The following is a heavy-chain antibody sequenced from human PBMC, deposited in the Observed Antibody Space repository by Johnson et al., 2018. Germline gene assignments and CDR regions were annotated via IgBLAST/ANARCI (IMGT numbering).Heavy chain of an antibody. V-gene: IGHV3-74*01. CDR1: GFTYSYYW. CDR3: ARGNLGGFDI. CDR2: IHSSVSIT. D-gene: IGHD3-16*01. J-gene: IGHJ3*02. Sequence: VQLQESGGGLVQPGGSLRLSCVASGFTYSYYWMHWVRQAPGKGLVWVAHIHSSVSITTYADSVKGRFTISRDNAKNTLYLQMNSLRVEDTAVYYWARGNLGGFDIWGQGAVVTVSS.